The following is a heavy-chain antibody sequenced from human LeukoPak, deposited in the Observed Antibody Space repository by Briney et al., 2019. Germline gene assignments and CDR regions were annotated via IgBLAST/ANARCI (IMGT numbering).Heavy chain of an antibody. V-gene: IGHV1-69*05. CDR2: IIPIFGTA. Sequence: ASVKVSCKASGGTFISYAISWVRQAPGQGLEWMGRIIPIFGTANYAQKFQGRVTITTDESTSTAYMELSSLRSEDTAVYYCAREDYYDSSGYSPYNWFDPWGQGTLVTVSS. CDR3: AREDYYDSSGYSPYNWFDP. D-gene: IGHD3-22*01. CDR1: GGTFISYA. J-gene: IGHJ5*02.